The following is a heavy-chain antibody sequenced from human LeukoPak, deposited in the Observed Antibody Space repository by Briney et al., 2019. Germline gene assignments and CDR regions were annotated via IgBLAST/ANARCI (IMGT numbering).Heavy chain of an antibody. CDR2: ISGSGGST. D-gene: IGHD4-17*01. CDR1: GFTFSSYA. CDR3: AKAWGRWQQLEYGDYALDY. Sequence: AGGSLRLSCAASGFTFSSYAMSWVRQAPGKGLEWVSAISGSGGSTYYADSVKGRFTISRDNSKNTLYLQMNSLRAEDTAVYYCAKAWGRWQQLEYGDYALDYWGQGTLVTVSS. V-gene: IGHV3-23*01. J-gene: IGHJ4*02.